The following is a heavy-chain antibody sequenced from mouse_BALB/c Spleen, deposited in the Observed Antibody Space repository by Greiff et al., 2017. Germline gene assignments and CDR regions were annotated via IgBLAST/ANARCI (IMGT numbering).Heavy chain of an antibody. CDR1: GFSLSTSGMG. J-gene: IGHJ4*01. CDR2: IYWDDDK. D-gene: IGHD1-1*01. Sequence: QVTLKESGPGILQPSQTLSLTCSFSGFSLSTSGMGVSWIRQPSGKGLEWLAHIYWDDDKRYNPSLKSRLTISKDTSRNQVFLKITSVDTADTATYYCARRPEGITHAMDYWGQGTSVTVSS. V-gene: IGHV8-12*01. CDR3: ARRPEGITHAMDY.